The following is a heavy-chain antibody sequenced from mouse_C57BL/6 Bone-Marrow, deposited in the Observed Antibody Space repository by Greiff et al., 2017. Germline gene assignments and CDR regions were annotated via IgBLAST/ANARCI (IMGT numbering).Heavy chain of an antibody. CDR3: ARHYDGRSRAWFAY. CDR1: GYTFTNYW. CDR2: IYPGGGYT. J-gene: IGHJ3*01. Sequence: QVQLQQSGAELVRPGTSVKMSCKASGYTFTNYWIGWAKQRPGHGLEWIGDIYPGGGYTNYNQKFKGKATLTADKSSSTAYMQFSSLTSEDSAVYYGARHYDGRSRAWFAYWGQGTLVTVSA. V-gene: IGHV1-63*01. D-gene: IGHD1-1*01.